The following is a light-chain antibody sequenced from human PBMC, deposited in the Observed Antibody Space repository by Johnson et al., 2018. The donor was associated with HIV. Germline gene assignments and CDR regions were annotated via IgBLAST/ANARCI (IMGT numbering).Light chain of an antibody. CDR3: GTWDSSLSYV. V-gene: IGLV1-51*01. CDR1: SSNIGTNY. Sequence: HSVLTQPPSVSAAPGQKVTISCSGGSSNIGTNYVSWYQQLPGTAPKLLIYDNNKRPSGIPDRFSGSKSGTSATLGITGLQTGDEADYYCGTWDSSLSYVFGTGTKVTVL. CDR2: DNN. J-gene: IGLJ1*01.